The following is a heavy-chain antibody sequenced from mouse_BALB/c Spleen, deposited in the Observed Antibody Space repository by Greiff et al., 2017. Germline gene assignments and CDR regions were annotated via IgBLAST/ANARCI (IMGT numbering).Heavy chain of an antibody. V-gene: IGHV3-2*02. J-gene: IGHJ3*01. CDR3: AREDDGLAWFAY. CDR1: GYSITSDYA. Sequence: DVQLQESGPGLVKPSQSLSLTCTVTGYSITSDYAWNWIRQFPGNKLEWMGYISYSGSTSYNPSLKSRISITRDTSKNQFFLQLNSVTTEDTATYYCAREDDGLAWFAYWGQGTLVTVSA. CDR2: ISYSGST. D-gene: IGHD2-3*01.